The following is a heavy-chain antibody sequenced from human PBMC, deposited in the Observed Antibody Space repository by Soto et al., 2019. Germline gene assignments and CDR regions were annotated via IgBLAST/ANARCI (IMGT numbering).Heavy chain of an antibody. J-gene: IGHJ6*02. CDR3: ARDKEVAVAGTSYYYYGMDV. CDR2: IKQDGSEK. Sequence: GGSLRLSCAASGFTFSSYWMSWVRQAPGKGLEWVANIKQDGSEKYYVDSVKGRFTISRDNAKNSLYLQMNSLRAEDTAVYYCARDKEVAVAGTSYYYYGMDVWGQGTTVTVSS. V-gene: IGHV3-7*05. D-gene: IGHD6-19*01. CDR1: GFTFSSYW.